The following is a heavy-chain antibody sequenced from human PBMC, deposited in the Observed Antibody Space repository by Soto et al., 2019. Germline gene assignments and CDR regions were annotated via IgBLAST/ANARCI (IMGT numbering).Heavy chain of an antibody. CDR3: AIPTGYYYYYMDV. V-gene: IGHV1-46*03. CDR2: INPSGGST. J-gene: IGHJ6*03. CDR1: GYTFTSYY. Sequence: GASVKVSCKASGYTFTSYYMHWVRQAPGQGLEWMGIINPSGGSTSYAQKFQGRVTMTRDTSTGTVYMELSSLRSEDTAVYYCAIPTGYYYYYMDVWGKGTTVTVSS.